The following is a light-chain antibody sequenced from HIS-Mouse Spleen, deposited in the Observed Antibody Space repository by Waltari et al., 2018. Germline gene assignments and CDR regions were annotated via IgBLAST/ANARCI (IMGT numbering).Light chain of an antibody. J-gene: IGKJ1*01. Sequence: EILMTQSPATLSVSPGESATLSCRASQSVSSNLAWYQQKPGQAPRLLIYGASTRATGIPARFSGSGSGTEFTLTISSMQSEDFAVYYCQQYNNWPWTFGQGTKVEIK. CDR3: QQYNNWPWT. CDR1: QSVSSN. V-gene: IGKV3-15*01. CDR2: GAS.